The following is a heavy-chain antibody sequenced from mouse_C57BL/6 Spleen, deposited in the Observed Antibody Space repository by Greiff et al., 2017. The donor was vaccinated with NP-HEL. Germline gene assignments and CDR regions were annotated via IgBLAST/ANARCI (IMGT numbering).Heavy chain of an antibody. D-gene: IGHD4-1*01. CDR2: INPSTGGT. J-gene: IGHJ1*03. Sequence: EVQLQQSGPELVKPGASVKISCKASGYSFTGYYMNWVKQSPEKSLEWIGEINPSTGGTTYNQKFKAKATLTVDKSSSTAYMQLKSLTSEDSAVYYCARRGGTEYFDVWGTGTTVTVSS. CDR1: GYSFTGYY. V-gene: IGHV1-42*01. CDR3: ARRGGTEYFDV.